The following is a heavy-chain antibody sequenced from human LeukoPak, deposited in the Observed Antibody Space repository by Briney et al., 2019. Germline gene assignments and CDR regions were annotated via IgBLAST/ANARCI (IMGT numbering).Heavy chain of an antibody. Sequence: ASVKVSCKASGYTFTSYYMHWVRQAPGQGLEWMGITNPSGGSTSYAQKSHGRVTMTRDTSTSTVYMELSSLRSEDTAVYYCAREANIRFLEWLLEPFDYWGQGTLVTVSS. CDR2: TNPSGGST. V-gene: IGHV1-46*01. CDR1: GYTFTSYY. D-gene: IGHD3-3*01. CDR3: AREANIRFLEWLLEPFDY. J-gene: IGHJ4*02.